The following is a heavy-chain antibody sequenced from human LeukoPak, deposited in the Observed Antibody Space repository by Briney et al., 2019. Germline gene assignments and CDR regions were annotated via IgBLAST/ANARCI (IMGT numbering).Heavy chain of an antibody. CDR1: KFTFSHYG. D-gene: IGHD3-16*01. Sequence: PGGSLRLSCTASKFTFSHYGMQWVRQAPGKGLEWVAVISSDGSIKVYADSVKGRFTLSRDNSINTVDRQINSRGAEDTAGYDCVKGYHLGGFGGLFGLRGQGTLVTVSS. V-gene: IGHV3-30*18. CDR2: ISSDGSIK. CDR3: VKGYHLGGFGGLFGL. J-gene: IGHJ4*02.